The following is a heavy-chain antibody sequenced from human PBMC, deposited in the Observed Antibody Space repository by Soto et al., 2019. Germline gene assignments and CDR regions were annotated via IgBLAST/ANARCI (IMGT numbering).Heavy chain of an antibody. J-gene: IGHJ4*02. V-gene: IGHV4-4*02. CDR2: IHHSGST. CDR3: ARDQGRHPGD. CDR1: GVSISSDNW. Sequence: QVHLQESGPGLVRPSGTVSLTCAVSGVSISSDNWWSWVRQPPGKALEWNGEIHHSGSTNLNPSLNRRVTTSVVPSKDLFSLTLNSVPAADTAVYYCARDQGRHPGDWVQGTLVYVSS.